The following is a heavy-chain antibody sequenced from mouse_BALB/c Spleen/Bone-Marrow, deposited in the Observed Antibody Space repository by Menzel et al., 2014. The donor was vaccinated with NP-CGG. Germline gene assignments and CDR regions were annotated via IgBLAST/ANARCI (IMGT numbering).Heavy chain of an antibody. D-gene: IGHD2-1*01. CDR3: AREKVYYGISWFAY. J-gene: IGHJ3*01. Sequence: QVQLQQPGTEVVRPGASVKLSCKASGYSFTTYWMNWVKQRPGQGLEWIGMIHPSDSETRLNQKFKDKATLTVDKSSSTAYMQLNGPTSEDSAVYYCAREKVYYGISWFAYWGQGTLVTVSA. CDR1: GYSFTTYW. CDR2: IHPSDSET. V-gene: IGHV1-61*01.